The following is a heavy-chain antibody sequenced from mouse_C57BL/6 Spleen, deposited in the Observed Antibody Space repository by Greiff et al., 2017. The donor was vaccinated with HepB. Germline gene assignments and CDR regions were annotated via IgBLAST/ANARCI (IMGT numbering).Heavy chain of an antibody. Sequence: VQLQQSGAELVRPGTSVKVSCKASGYAFTNYLIEWVKQRPGQGLEWIGVINPGSGGTNYNEKFKGKATLTADKSSSTAYMQLSSLTSEDSAVYFCARFGNYVGYWGQGTLVTVSA. V-gene: IGHV1-54*01. J-gene: IGHJ3*01. CDR2: INPGSGGT. D-gene: IGHD2-1*01. CDR3: ARFGNYVGY. CDR1: GYAFTNYL.